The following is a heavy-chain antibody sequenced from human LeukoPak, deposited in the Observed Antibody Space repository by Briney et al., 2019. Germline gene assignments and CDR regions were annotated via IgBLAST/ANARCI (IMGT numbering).Heavy chain of an antibody. D-gene: IGHD1-26*01. Sequence: GGSLRLSCAASGFIFTSYSMNWVRQAPGKGLEWISYISSSSSTIYYADSVRGRFTISRDNAKNSLYLQMNSLRAEDTAVYYCAKDIRYSGSYSSLDYWGQGTLVTVSS. V-gene: IGHV3-48*01. CDR2: ISSSSSTI. CDR1: GFIFTSYS. J-gene: IGHJ4*02. CDR3: AKDIRYSGSYSSLDY.